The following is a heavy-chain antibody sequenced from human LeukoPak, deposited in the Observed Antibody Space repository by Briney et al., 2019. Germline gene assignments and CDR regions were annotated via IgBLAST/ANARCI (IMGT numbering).Heavy chain of an antibody. CDR1: NYTFTSYG. V-gene: IGHV1-18*01. Sequence: ASVKVSCKASNYTFTSYGMSWVRQAPGQGLEWMAWINAYNGDTNYAQKFQGRVTLTTDTPTSTAYMELRSLRSGDTAVYYCARDDYYYDTPSRAFDNWGQGTMVTVSS. J-gene: IGHJ3*02. CDR3: ARDDYYYDTPSRAFDN. D-gene: IGHD3-22*01. CDR2: INAYNGDT.